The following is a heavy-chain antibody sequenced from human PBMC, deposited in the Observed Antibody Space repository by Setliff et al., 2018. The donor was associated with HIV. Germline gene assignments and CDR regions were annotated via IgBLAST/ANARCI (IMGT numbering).Heavy chain of an antibody. V-gene: IGHV1-46*01. J-gene: IGHJ3*02. CDR3: ARGLYSSSSRGAFDI. Sequence: ASVKVSCKASGYTFTGYYIYWVRQAPGQGLEWMGIINPSGGNTDYAQKVQGRVTMTTDTSTSTAYMELRSLRSDDTAVYYCARGLYSSSSRGAFDIWGQGTMVTVSS. CDR1: GYTFTGYY. D-gene: IGHD6-6*01. CDR2: INPSGGNT.